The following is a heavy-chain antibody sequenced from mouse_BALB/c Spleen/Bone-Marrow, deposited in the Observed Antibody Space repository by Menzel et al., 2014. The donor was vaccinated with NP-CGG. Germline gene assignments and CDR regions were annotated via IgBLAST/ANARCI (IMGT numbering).Heavy chain of an antibody. V-gene: IGHV2-9*02. D-gene: IGHD1-1*01. Sequence: QVQLQQSGPGLVSPSQRLSIPCTVSGFSLTSYGLHWVRQPPGKGLEWLGVIWAGGSTNYNSALMSRLSISKDNSKSQVFLKMNSLQTDDTAMYYCARDYYGSSYFDYWGQGTTLTVSS. J-gene: IGHJ2*01. CDR3: ARDYYGSSYFDY. CDR1: GFSLTSYG. CDR2: IWAGGST.